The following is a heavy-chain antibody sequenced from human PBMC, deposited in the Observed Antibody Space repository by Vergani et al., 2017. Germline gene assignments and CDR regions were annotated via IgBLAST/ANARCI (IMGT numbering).Heavy chain of an antibody. CDR3: AESNSRIMGTNRPLKAMDV. Sequence: QLQLQESGPRLVKPSETLSITCSVSGDSIRSPSYYWGWVRQAPGKGLEWIGMIFNSGEAYYSPSLRSRVSISLDTSKNQFSLRLNSVTAADTAVYFCAESNSRIMGTNRPLKAMDVWGPGTMVTVSS. CDR2: IFNSGEA. V-gene: IGHV4-39*01. D-gene: IGHD2-8*01. CDR1: GDSIRSPSYY. J-gene: IGHJ3*01.